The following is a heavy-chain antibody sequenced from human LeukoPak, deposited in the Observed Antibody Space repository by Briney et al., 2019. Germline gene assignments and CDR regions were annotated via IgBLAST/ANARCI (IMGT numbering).Heavy chain of an antibody. CDR3: ARGRGSHCTNGVCYFGSWFDP. CDR2: INHSGST. D-gene: IGHD2-8*01. Sequence: SETLSLTCAGYGGSFSGYYWSWIRQPPGKGLEWIGEINHSGSTNYNPSLKSRVTISVDTSKNQFSLKLSSVTAADTAVYYCARGRGSHCTNGVCYFGSWFDPWGQGTLVTVSS. V-gene: IGHV4-34*01. J-gene: IGHJ5*02. CDR1: GGSFSGYY.